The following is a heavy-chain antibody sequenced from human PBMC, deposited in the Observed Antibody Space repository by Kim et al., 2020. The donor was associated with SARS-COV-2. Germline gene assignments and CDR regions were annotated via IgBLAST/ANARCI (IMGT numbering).Heavy chain of an antibody. CDR2: KNPNSGNT. J-gene: IGHJ6*02. Sequence: ASVKVSCKASGYTFTSYDINWVRQATGQGLEWMGWKNPNSGNTGYAQKFQGRVTMTRNTSIRTAYMELSSLRSEDTAVYYCARAPPPRTVVYIWGSYRYYYGMDVWGQGTTVTVSS. D-gene: IGHD3-16*02. CDR3: ARAPPPRTVVYIWGSYRYYYGMDV. CDR1: GYTFTSYD. V-gene: IGHV1-8*01.